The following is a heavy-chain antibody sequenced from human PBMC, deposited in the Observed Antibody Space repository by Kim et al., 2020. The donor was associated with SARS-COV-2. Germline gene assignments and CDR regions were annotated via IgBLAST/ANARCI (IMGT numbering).Heavy chain of an antibody. CDR1: GGSISSSSYY. J-gene: IGHJ6*02. V-gene: IGHV4-39*01. CDR2: IYYSGST. Sequence: SETLSLTCTVSGGSISSSSYYWGWIRQPPGKGLEWIGSIYYSGSTYYNPSLKSRVTISVDTSKNQFSLKLSSVTAADTAVYYCARLGIGRITMVRGVIIRYYYYGMDVWGQGTTVTVSS. D-gene: IGHD3-10*01. CDR3: ARLGIGRITMVRGVIIRYYYYGMDV.